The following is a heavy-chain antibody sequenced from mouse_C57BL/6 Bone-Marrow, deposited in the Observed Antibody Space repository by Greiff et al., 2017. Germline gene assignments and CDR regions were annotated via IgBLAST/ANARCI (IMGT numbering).Heavy chain of an antibody. Sequence: EVQRVESGEGLVKPGGSLKLSCAASGFTFSSYAMSWVRQTPEKRLEWVAYISSGGDYIYYADTVKGRFTISRDNARNTLYLQMSSLKSEDTAMYYCTREGFYHIRAWFAYWGQGTLVTVSA. V-gene: IGHV5-9-1*02. CDR2: ISSGGDYI. J-gene: IGHJ3*01. CDR1: GFTFSSYA. CDR3: TREGFYHIRAWFAY. D-gene: IGHD3-3*01.